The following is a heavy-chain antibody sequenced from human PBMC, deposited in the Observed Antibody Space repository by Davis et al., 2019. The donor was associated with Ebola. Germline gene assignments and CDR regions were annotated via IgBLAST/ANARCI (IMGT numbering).Heavy chain of an antibody. CDR2: IYSGGST. CDR3: ARSILWWGGAFDI. V-gene: IGHV3-66*01. D-gene: IGHD2-21*01. CDR1: GFTVSSNY. J-gene: IGHJ3*02. Sequence: GGSLRLSCAASGFTVSSNYMSWVRQAPGKGLEWVSVIYSGGSTYYADSVKGRFTISRDNSKNTLYLQMNSLRAEDTAVYYCARSILWWGGAFDIWGQGTMVTVSS.